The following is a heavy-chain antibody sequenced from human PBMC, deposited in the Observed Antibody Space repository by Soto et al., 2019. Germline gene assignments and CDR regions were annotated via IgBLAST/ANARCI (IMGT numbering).Heavy chain of an antibody. Sequence: QVQLQQWGAGLLKPSETLSLTCAVYGGSFSGYQWSWIRQTPGKGLEWIGGINDSGDINYNPSLKSRVTVLVDSPTKQISLRLSSVTAAATAVYYCARGLILWFGELSRRGGYYYYMDVRGKGTTVSVSS. D-gene: IGHD3-10*01. CDR1: GGSFSGYQ. CDR2: INDSGDI. J-gene: IGHJ6*03. CDR3: ARGLILWFGELSRRGGYYYYMDV. V-gene: IGHV4-34*01.